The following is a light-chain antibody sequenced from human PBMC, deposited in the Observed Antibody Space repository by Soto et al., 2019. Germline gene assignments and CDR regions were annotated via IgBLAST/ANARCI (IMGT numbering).Light chain of an antibody. CDR2: GAS. Sequence: VLTQSPGTLSLSPGERATISCRASQSISSSYLAWYQHKPGQAPRLLIYGASSRATGIPHRFSGSGSGTDCTHTLSILEPEDCGVYYCQLSGGAPPYTFGQGTRLEIK. V-gene: IGKV3-20*01. J-gene: IGKJ2*01. CDR1: QSISSSY. CDR3: QLSGGAPPYT.